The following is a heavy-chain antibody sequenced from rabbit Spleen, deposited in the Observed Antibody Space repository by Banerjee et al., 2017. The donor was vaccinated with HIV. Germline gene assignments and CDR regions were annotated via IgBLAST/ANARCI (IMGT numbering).Heavy chain of an antibody. CDR1: GFSFSSSYY. CDR2: IVNGNGNT. Sequence: QEQLKETGGGLVQPGGSLTLSCKASGFSFSSSYYMCWVRQAPGKGLEWIACIVNGNGNTYYASWVNGRFTISRSTSLATVTLQVTSLTVADTATYFCAREGGIVVAGAFNLWGQGTLVTVS. CDR3: AREGGIVVAGAFNL. D-gene: IGHD4-1*01. V-gene: IGHV1S47*01. J-gene: IGHJ4*01.